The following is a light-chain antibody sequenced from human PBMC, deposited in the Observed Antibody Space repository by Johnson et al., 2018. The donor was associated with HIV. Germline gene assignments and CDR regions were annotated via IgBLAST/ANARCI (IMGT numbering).Light chain of an antibody. J-gene: IGLJ1*01. V-gene: IGLV1-51*01. CDR1: SSNIGNNY. Sequence: QSVLTQPPSVSAAPGQKVTISCSGSSSNIGNNYVSWYQQLPGTAPKLLIYDNNKRPSGIPDRFSGSKSGTSATLGITGLQTGDEADYYCGPWDSSLVGVFGPGTKVTVL. CDR2: DNN. CDR3: GPWDSSLVGV.